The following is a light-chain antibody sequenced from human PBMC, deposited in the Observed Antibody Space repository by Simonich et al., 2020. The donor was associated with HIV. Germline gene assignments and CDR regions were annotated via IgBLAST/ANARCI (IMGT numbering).Light chain of an antibody. V-gene: IGLV2-8*01. J-gene: IGLJ2*01. CDR1: SNDVGTYNL. CDR3: SSYAGNNNLL. CDR2: KVS. Sequence: QSALTQPASVSGSPGQSITISCTGTSNDVGTYNLVSWYQQHQGKTPKLMIYKVSKRPSGVPDRFSGSKSGNTASLTVSGLQAEDEADYYCSSYAGNNNLLFGGGTKLTVL.